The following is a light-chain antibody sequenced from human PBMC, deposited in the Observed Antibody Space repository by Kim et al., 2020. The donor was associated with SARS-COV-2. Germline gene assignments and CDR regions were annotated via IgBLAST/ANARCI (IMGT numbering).Light chain of an antibody. CDR1: SSNVENNA. CDR2: YDD. Sequence: QSVLTQPPSVSEAPGQRVTISCSGSSSNVENNAVNWYKQLPGKAPKLVMFYDDLLPSGVSDRFSGSKSGTSASLVISGLQSEDEADYYCAAWDDRLVGWVFGGGTKLTVL. CDR3: AAWDDRLVGWV. V-gene: IGLV1-36*01. J-gene: IGLJ3*02.